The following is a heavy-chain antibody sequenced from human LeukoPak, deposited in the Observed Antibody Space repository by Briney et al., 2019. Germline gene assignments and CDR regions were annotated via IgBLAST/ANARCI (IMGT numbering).Heavy chain of an antibody. J-gene: IGHJ4*02. V-gene: IGHV3-23*01. CDR3: ARDGSAYYNENTGFRGEFDS. D-gene: IGHD3-22*01. CDR2: ISGSGGST. CDR1: GFTFSSYA. Sequence: GGSLRLSCAASGFTFSSYAMSWVRQAPGKELEWVSAISGSGGSTYYADSVKGRFTISRDNTKSSLYLQMNSLRAEDAAVYYCARDGSAYYNENTGFRGEFDSWGQGALVTVSS.